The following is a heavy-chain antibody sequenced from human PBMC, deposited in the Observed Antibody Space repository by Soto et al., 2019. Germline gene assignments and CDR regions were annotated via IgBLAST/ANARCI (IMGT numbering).Heavy chain of an antibody. Sequence: QAQLVQSGAEVKKPGASVKVSCKASGYTFTSYDINWVRQALGQGLEWLGWMDPNSGSTGYAQNFQGRVTMTRNISINTAHMELSILRSEDTAVYYCARERKFDFWRKGLDVWGQGTTVTVSS. D-gene: IGHD3-3*01. V-gene: IGHV1-8*01. CDR2: MDPNSGST. CDR3: ARERKFDFWRKGLDV. CDR1: GYTFTSYD. J-gene: IGHJ6*02.